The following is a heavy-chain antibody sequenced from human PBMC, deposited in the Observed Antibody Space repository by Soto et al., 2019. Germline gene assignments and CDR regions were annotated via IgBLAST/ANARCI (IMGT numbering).Heavy chain of an antibody. CDR3: ANNIFPSPYFDY. V-gene: IGHV1-18*01. Sequence: ASVKVSCKASGYTFTSYGISWVRQAPGQGLEWMGWISAYNGNTNYAQKLQGSVTMTSDTSTSTAYMELRSLRSDDTAVYYSANNIFPSPYFDYWGQGTLVTVSS. J-gene: IGHJ4*02. CDR2: ISAYNGNT. CDR1: GYTFTSYG.